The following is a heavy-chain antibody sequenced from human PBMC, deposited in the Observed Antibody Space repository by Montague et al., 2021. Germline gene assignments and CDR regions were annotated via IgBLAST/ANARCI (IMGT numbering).Heavy chain of an antibody. Sequence: SQSLSLTCTVSGGSISNYCWSWIRQPPRTGLEWIGFISYSGRTNFNPSLKSRVAISLDTAKNQFSLNLSTLTAPDSAVYYSASDTTTDGFDIWGQGTMVTVSS. V-gene: IGHV4-59*13. CDR1: GGSISNYC. J-gene: IGHJ3*02. D-gene: IGHD1-1*01. CDR3: ASDTTTDGFDI. CDR2: ISYSGRT.